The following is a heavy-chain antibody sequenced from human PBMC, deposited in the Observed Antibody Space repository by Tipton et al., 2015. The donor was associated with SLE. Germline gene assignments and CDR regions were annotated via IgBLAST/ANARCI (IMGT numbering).Heavy chain of an antibody. CDR1: GGSISSSNW. CDR2: IYHSGST. J-gene: IGHJ2*01. V-gene: IGHV4-4*02. D-gene: IGHD4-17*01. Sequence: GLVKPSGTLSLTCAVSGGSISSSNWWTWVRQPPGKGLEGIGEIYHSGSTNYNPSLKSRVTISVDKSKNQFSLKLSSVTAADTAVYYCARGDDYGDFWYFDLWGRGTLVTVSS. CDR3: ARGDDYGDFWYFDL.